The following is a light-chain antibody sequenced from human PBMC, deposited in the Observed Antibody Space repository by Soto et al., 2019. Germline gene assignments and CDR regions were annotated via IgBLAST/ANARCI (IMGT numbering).Light chain of an antibody. J-gene: IGKJ4*01. CDR2: DAS. CDR1: QSVSRS. V-gene: IGKV3-11*01. Sequence: ELVLTQSPVTLSLSPGARATLSCRASQSVSRSLAWYTQQPGQAPRLLVYDASNRATGIPGRFSGSWSGTDFTLTISRLEPEDVAVYVCQHRGNWPLTFGGGTKVDIK. CDR3: QHRGNWPLT.